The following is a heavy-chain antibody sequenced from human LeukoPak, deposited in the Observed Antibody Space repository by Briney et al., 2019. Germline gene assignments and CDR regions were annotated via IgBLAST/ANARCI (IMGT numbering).Heavy chain of an antibody. Sequence: SETLSLTCTVSGGSISSSSYYWGWIRQPPGKGLEWIGSIYYSGSTYYNPSLKSRITISVDTSKNLFSLKLTSVTAADTAVYYCARNGDSSGGYLFDYWGQGTLVTVSS. CDR2: IYYSGST. J-gene: IGHJ4*02. CDR3: ARNGDSSGGYLFDY. D-gene: IGHD2-15*01. V-gene: IGHV4-39*07. CDR1: GGSISSSSYY.